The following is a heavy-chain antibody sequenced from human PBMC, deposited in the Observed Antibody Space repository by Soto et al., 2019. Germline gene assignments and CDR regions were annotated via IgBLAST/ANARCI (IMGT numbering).Heavy chain of an antibody. V-gene: IGHV4-34*01. Sequence: QVHLQQWGAGLLKPSETLSLTCAVYGGSFSGYYWSWIRQPPGKGLEWIGEINHSGSTNYNPSLKSRVTISVDTSKNQFSLKLSSVTAADTAVYYCARGRISYGSPFDYWGQGTLVTVSS. D-gene: IGHD4-17*01. CDR3: ARGRISYGSPFDY. CDR2: INHSGST. CDR1: GGSFSGYY. J-gene: IGHJ4*02.